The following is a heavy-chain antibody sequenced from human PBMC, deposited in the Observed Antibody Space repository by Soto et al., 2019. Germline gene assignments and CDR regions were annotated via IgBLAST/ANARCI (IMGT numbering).Heavy chain of an antibody. CDR1: GGSISSSNW. V-gene: IGHV4-4*02. CDR3: ARGIVVVPAATNCFDP. Sequence: PSETLSLTCAVSGGSISSSNWWSWVRQPPGKGLEWIGEIYHSGSTNYNPSLKSRVTISVDKSKNQFSLKLSSVTAADTAVYYCARGIVVVPAATNCFDPWGQGTLVTVSS. J-gene: IGHJ5*02. D-gene: IGHD2-2*01. CDR2: IYHSGST.